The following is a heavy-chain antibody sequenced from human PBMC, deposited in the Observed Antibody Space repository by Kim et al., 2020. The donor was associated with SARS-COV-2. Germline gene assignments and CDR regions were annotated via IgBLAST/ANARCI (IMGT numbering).Heavy chain of an antibody. CDR1: GFTFSDHY. V-gene: IGHV3-72*01. Sequence: GGSLRLSCAASGFTFSDHYMDWVRQAPGKGLEWLGRIRNKANSYTTEYAASVKGRLTISRDDSKNSLYLQMNSLKTEDTAVYYCARNPVTTALYFDYWGQGPLVTVSS. J-gene: IGHJ4*02. D-gene: IGHD4-17*01. CDR3: ARNPVTTALYFDY. CDR2: IRNKANSYTT.